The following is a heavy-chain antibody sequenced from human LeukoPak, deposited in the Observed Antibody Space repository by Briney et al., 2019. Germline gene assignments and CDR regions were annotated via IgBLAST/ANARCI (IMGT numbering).Heavy chain of an antibody. CDR3: ARGTRGDRLEAYFDY. V-gene: IGHV1-69*05. D-gene: IGHD3-3*01. J-gene: IGHJ4*02. CDR2: IIPIFGTA. Sequence: SVTVSCKASGGTFSNYAISWVRQAPGQGLEWMGGIIPIFGTANYAQKFQGRVTITTDESTSTAYMELSSLRSEDTAVYYCARGTRGDRLEAYFDYWGQGTLVTVSS. CDR1: GGTFSNYA.